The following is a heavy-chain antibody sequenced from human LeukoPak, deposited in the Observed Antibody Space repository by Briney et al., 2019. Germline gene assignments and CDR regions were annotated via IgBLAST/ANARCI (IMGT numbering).Heavy chain of an antibody. Sequence: PGVSLRLSCAASGFTVSSNYMSWVRQAPGKGLEWVSVIYSGGSTYYADSVKGRFTISRDNSKNTLYLQMNSLRAEDTAVYYCARGLNWTYYYYYYYMDVWGKGTTVTVSS. V-gene: IGHV3-66*02. CDR1: GFTVSSNY. CDR3: ARGLNWTYYYYYYYMDV. J-gene: IGHJ6*03. CDR2: IYSGGST. D-gene: IGHD1-20*01.